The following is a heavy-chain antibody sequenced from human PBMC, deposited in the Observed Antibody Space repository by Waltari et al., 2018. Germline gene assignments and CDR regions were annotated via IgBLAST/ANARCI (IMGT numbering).Heavy chain of an antibody. CDR3: AKAPQVVNYGSWSDYYPGFGY. D-gene: IGHD3-3*01. J-gene: IGHJ4*02. CDR2: ISGRGTNT. CDR1: GFTFSSYA. V-gene: IGHV3-23*01. Sequence: EVHLLESGGGLVQPGGSLRLSCAASGFTFSSYAMNWVRQAPGKGLECVSAISGRGTNTWSADSVKGRFSISRDNSKNTLYLQMNSLRAEDTAVYYCAKAPQVVNYGSWSDYYPGFGYWGQGTLVTVSS.